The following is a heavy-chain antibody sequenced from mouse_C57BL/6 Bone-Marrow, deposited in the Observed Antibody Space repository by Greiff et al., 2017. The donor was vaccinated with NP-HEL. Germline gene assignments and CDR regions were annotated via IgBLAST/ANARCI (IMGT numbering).Heavy chain of an antibody. V-gene: IGHV10-1*01. CDR1: GFSFNTYA. Sequence: EVKLVESGGGLVQPKGSLKLSCAASGFSFNTYAMNWVRQAPGKGLEWVARIRSKSNNYATYYADSVKDRFTISRDDSESMLYLQMNNLKTEDTAMYYCGRRGDCRDWYFDVWGTGTTVTVSS. CDR2: IRSKSNNYAT. J-gene: IGHJ1*03. CDR3: GRRGDCRDWYFDV. D-gene: IGHD2-13*01.